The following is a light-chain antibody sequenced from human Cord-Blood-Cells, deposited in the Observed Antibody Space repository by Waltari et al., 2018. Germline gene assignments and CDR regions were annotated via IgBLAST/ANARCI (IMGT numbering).Light chain of an antibody. V-gene: IGLV2-14*01. CDR3: SSYTSSSTYV. J-gene: IGLJ1*01. CDR2: DVS. Sequence: QSALTQPASVSGSPGQSITISCTGTSSDVGGYNYVSWYQQHPGKAPKLMIYDVSKRPSGGSNRFSGSKSGNTASLTISGLQAGDEADYYCSSYTSSSTYVFGTGTKVTVL. CDR1: SSDVGGYNY.